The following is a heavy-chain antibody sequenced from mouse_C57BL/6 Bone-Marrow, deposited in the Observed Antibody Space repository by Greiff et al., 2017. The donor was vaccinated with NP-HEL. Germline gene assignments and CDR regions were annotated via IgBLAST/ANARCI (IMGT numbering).Heavy chain of an antibody. D-gene: IGHD2-3*01. J-gene: IGHJ1*03. CDR2: IWSDGST. Sequence: VQLKESGPGLVAPSQSLSITCTVSGFSLTSYGVHWVRQPPGKGLEWLVVIWSDGSTTYNSALKSRLSISKDNSKSQVFLKMNSLQTDDTAMYYCARHGIFYDYWYFDVWGTGTTVTVSS. CDR1: GFSLTSYG. V-gene: IGHV2-6-1*01. CDR3: ARHGIFYDYWYFDV.